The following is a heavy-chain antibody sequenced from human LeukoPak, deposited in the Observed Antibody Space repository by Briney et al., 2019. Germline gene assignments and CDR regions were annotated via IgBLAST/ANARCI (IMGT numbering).Heavy chain of an antibody. Sequence: ESGGSLRLSCAASGFTFSSYWMSWVRQAPGKGLVWVSRIKSDGSSTSYADSVKGRFTITRDSAKNTLYLQMNSLRAEDTAVYYCARGTGNYYGYWGQGTLVTVSS. CDR1: GFTFSSYW. CDR2: IKSDGSST. V-gene: IGHV3-74*01. D-gene: IGHD3/OR15-3a*01. CDR3: ARGTGNYYGY. J-gene: IGHJ4*02.